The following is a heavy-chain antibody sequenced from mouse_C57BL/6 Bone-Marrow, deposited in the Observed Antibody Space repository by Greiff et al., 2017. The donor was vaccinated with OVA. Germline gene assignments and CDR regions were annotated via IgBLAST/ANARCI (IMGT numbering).Heavy chain of an antibody. D-gene: IGHD1-1*01. Sequence: QVQLQQPGAELVKPGASVKLSCKASGYTFTSYWMHWVKQRPGQGLEWIGMIHPNSGSTNYNEKFKSKATLTVDKSSSTAYMQHSSLTTEDSAVYYCVYCGSSYLWYFDVWGTGTTVTVSS. CDR2: IHPNSGST. V-gene: IGHV1-64*01. CDR3: VYCGSSYLWYFDV. J-gene: IGHJ1*03. CDR1: GYTFTSYW.